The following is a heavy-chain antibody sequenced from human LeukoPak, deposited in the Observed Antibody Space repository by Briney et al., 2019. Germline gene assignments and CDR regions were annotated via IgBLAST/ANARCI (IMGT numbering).Heavy chain of an antibody. CDR1: GFTFSSYW. D-gene: IGHD1-26*01. CDR2: ISPDGSRA. J-gene: IGHJ3*02. Sequence: QTGGSLRLSCAASGFTFSSYWMHWLRQAPGKGLMWVSRISPDGSRAEYADSVKGRFTISRDNAKNTLYLQMNSLRAEDTAVYYCAKKTIVGATVDAFDIWGQGTMVTVSS. CDR3: AKKTIVGATVDAFDI. V-gene: IGHV3-74*03.